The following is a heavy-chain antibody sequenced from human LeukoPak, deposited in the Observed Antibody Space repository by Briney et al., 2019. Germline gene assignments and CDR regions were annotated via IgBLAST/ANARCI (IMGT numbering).Heavy chain of an antibody. CDR3: TLYNY. V-gene: IGHV1-46*01. CDR2: ISPSGGST. CDR1: GYTFTSNY. J-gene: IGHJ4*02. D-gene: IGHD2-2*02. Sequence: GASVKVSCKAFGYTFTSNYMHWVRQAPGQGPEWMGVISPSGGSTTYAQKFQGRVTLTRDMSTSTDYLELSSLRSEDTAVYYCTLYNYWGQGTLVTVSS.